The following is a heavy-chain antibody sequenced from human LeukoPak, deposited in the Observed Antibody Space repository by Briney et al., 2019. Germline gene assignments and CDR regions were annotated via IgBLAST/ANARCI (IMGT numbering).Heavy chain of an antibody. CDR3: ARRTRYSSSWGAFDI. J-gene: IGHJ3*02. Sequence: GESLKISCKGSGYSFTSYWIGWVRQMPGRGLEWMGIIYPGDSDTRYSPSFQGQVTISADKSISTAYLQWSSMKASDTAMYYCARRTRYSSSWGAFDIWGRGTMVTVSS. CDR2: IYPGDSDT. V-gene: IGHV5-51*01. CDR1: GYSFTSYW. D-gene: IGHD6-13*01.